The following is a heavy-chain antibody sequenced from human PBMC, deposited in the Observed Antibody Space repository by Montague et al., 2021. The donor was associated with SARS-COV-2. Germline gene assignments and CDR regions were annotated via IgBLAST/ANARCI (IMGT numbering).Heavy chain of an antibody. CDR3: ARGDHPQSASWYFFDT. CDR2: IYSSGNA. V-gene: IGHV4-4*07. J-gene: IGHJ4*02. Sequence: SETLSLTCTVSGGSINYYYWHWLRQSPAKGLEWIGRIYSSGNANYSPSLKSRVTMSVDTSQNQFSLKLNSLTAADTAVYFCARGDHPQSASWYFFDTWGQGALVTVSS. D-gene: IGHD6-13*01. CDR1: GGSINYYY.